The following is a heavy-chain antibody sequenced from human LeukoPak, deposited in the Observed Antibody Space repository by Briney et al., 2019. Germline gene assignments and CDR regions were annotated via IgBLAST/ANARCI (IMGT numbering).Heavy chain of an antibody. CDR1: GFTFSSYA. CDR2: ISGSGGST. D-gene: IGHD6-19*01. CDR3: AEDKYSSGWSPTDY. Sequence: GGSLRLSCAASGFTFSSYAMSWVRQAPGRGLEWVSAISGSGGSTYYADSVKGRFTISRDNSKNTLYLQMNSLRAEDTAVYYCAEDKYSSGWSPTDYWGQGTLVTVSS. J-gene: IGHJ4*02. V-gene: IGHV3-23*01.